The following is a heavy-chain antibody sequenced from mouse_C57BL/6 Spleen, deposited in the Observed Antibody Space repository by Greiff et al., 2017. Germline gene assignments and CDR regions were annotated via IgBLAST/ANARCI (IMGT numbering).Heavy chain of an antibody. V-gene: IGHV1-54*01. D-gene: IGHD1-1*01. CDR1: GYAFTHYL. J-gene: IGHJ2*01. CDR3: ARSGITTVPYYFDY. Sequence: VPLQQSGAELVRPGTSVKVFCKASGYAFTHYLIEWVKQRPGQGLEWIGVINPGSGGTNYNEKFKGKATLTADKSSSTAYMQLSSLTSEDSAVYFCARSGITTVPYYFDYWGQGTTLTVSS. CDR2: INPGSGGT.